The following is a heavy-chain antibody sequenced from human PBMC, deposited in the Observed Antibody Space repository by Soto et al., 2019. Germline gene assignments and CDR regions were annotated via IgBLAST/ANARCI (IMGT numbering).Heavy chain of an antibody. V-gene: IGHV4-59*12. CDR1: GGSISSYY. D-gene: IGHD3-3*01. CDR3: VRFPYFWNDDYTVDP. CDR2: IYYSGST. J-gene: IGHJ5*02. Sequence: SETLSLTCTVSGGSISSYYWSWIRQPPGKGLEWIGYIYYSGSTNYNPSLKSRVTISVDTSKNQFSLKLSSVTAADTAVYYCVRFPYFWNDDYTVDPWGQGALVSGSS.